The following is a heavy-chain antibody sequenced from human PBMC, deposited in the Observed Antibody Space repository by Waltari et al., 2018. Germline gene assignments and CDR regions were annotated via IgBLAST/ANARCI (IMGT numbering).Heavy chain of an antibody. J-gene: IGHJ6*02. CDR1: GFTFSRYW. CDR2: IKQDGSEK. V-gene: IGHV3-7*01. CDR3: ARDCSSTSCYSIGTSYYYYYGMDV. Sequence: EVQLVESGGGLVQPGGSLRLSCAASGFTFSRYWMTWVRQAPGKGREGKIKQDGSEKCVVDSVKSRVTISRDNAKNSLFLQMNSLRAEDTAVYYCARDCSSTSCYSIGTSYYYYYGMDVWGQGTTVTVSS. D-gene: IGHD2-2*01.